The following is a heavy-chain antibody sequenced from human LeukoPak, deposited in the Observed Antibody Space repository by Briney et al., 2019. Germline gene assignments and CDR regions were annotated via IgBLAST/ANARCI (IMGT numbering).Heavy chain of an antibody. D-gene: IGHD2-2*01. CDR3: AREIVVVPAAMAPWGYHYYGMDV. CDR1: GFTFSSYS. CDR2: ISSSSSYI. J-gene: IGHJ6*02. V-gene: IGHV3-21*01. Sequence: GGSLRLSCAASGFTFSSYSMNWVRQAPGKGLEWVSSISSSSSYIYYADSVKGRFTISRDNAKNSLYLQMNSLRAEDTAVYYCAREIVVVPAAMAPWGYHYYGMDVWGQGTTVTVSS.